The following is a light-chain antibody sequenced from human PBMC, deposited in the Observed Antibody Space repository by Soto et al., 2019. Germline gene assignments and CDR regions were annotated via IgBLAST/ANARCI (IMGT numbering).Light chain of an antibody. CDR2: GAS. Sequence: TPSPNTLSVSPWYSSTLSFRSSQSVSSSLAGYQQKLGQAPRLLIYGASTRATDIPARFSGSGSGTEFTLTISSLQSEDFAVYYCQQYHHWPPITFGQGTRLEIK. CDR3: QQYHHWPPIT. V-gene: IGKV3-15*01. J-gene: IGKJ5*01. CDR1: QSVSSS.